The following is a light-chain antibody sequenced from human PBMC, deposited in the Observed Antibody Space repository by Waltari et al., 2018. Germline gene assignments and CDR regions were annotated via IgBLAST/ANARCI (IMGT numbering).Light chain of an antibody. CDR3: MQSIQFPLT. CDR1: QSLRPSDGTTH. J-gene: IGKJ4*01. Sequence: DVVMTQTPLALSVTPGQPASIPCKPSQSLRPSDGTTHLYWYLQKPGQPPQLLIYEVSNRFSGVPDRSSGSGSGTDFTLKISRVEAEDVGLYYCMQSIQFPLTFGGGTKVEIK. CDR2: EVS. V-gene: IGKV2D-29*01.